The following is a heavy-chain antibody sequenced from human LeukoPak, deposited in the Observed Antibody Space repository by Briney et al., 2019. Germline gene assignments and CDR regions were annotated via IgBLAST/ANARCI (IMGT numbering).Heavy chain of an antibody. CDR1: GYTFTGYY. Sequence: ASVKVSCKASGYTFTGYYMHWVRQAPGQGLEWMGWINPNSGGTDYAQKFQGRVTMTRDTSISTAYMELSRLRSDDTAVYYCARSGIVVVPAADWFDPWGQGTLVTVSS. CDR3: ARSGIVVVPAADWFDP. CDR2: INPNSGGT. D-gene: IGHD2-2*01. V-gene: IGHV1-2*02. J-gene: IGHJ5*02.